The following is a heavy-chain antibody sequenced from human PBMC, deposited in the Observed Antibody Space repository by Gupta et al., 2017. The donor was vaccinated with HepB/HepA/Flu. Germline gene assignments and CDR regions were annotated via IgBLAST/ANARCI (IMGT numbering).Heavy chain of an antibody. CDR2: IKQDGSEK. J-gene: IGHJ4*02. D-gene: IGHD3-22*01. CDR1: GFTFSSYW. V-gene: IGHV3-7*01. Sequence: EVQLVESGGGLVQPGGSLRLSCAASGFTFSSYWMSWVRQAPGKGLEWVANIKQDGSEKYYVDSVKGRFTISRDNAKNSLYLQMNSLRAEDTAVYYCAREKTSSMIVVMYYFDYWGQGTLVTVSS. CDR3: AREKTSSMIVVMYYFDY.